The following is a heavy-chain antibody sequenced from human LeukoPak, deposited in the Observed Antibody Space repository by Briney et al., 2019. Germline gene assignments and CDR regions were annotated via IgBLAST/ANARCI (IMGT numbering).Heavy chain of an antibody. CDR2: IKQDGSEK. V-gene: IGHV3-7*03. CDR3: AKDQRGYSYGLDY. CDR1: GFTFSSYW. Sequence: GGSLRLSCAASGFTFSSYWMSWVRRAPGKGLEWVANIKQDGSEKYYVDSVKGRFTISRDNAKNSLYLQMNSLRAEDTALYYCAKDQRGYSYGLDYWGQGTLVTVSS. J-gene: IGHJ4*02. D-gene: IGHD5-18*01.